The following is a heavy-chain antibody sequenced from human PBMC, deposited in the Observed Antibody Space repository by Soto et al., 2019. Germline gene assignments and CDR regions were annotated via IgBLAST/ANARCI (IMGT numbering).Heavy chain of an antibody. CDR2: INPNSGGT. CDR3: ARGPSIAARLPYYYYGMDV. Sequence: QVQLVQSGAEVKKPGASVKVSCKASGYTFTGYYMHWVRQAPGQGLEWMGWINPNSGGTNYAQKFQGWVTMTRDTSISTAYMELSRLRSDDTAVYYCARGPSIAARLPYYYYGMDVWGQGTTVTVSS. CDR1: GYTFTGYY. V-gene: IGHV1-2*04. D-gene: IGHD6-6*01. J-gene: IGHJ6*02.